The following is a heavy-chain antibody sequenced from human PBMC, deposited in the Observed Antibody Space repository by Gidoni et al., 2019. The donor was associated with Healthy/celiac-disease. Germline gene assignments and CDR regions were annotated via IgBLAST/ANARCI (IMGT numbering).Heavy chain of an antibody. Sequence: DINWVRQATGQGLEWMGWMNPNSGNTGYAQKFQGRVTMTRNTSISTAYMELSSLRSEDTAVYYCARGIIPYSIAVATAFLSNPYYYGMDVWGQGTTVTVSS. CDR1: D. V-gene: IGHV1-8*01. J-gene: IGHJ6*02. D-gene: IGHD6-19*01. CDR2: MNPNSGNT. CDR3: ARGIIPYSIAVATAFLSNPYYYGMDV.